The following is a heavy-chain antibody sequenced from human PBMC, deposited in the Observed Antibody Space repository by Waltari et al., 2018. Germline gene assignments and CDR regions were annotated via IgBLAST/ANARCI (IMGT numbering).Heavy chain of an antibody. V-gene: IGHV3-7*01. D-gene: IGHD3-3*01. J-gene: IGHJ4*02. CDR1: GFTFSSYW. Sequence: EVQLVESGGGLVQPGGSLRLSCAASGFTFSSYWMSWVRQAPGKGLEWVANIKQDGSEKYYGYSVKGRFTISRDNAKNSLYLQMNSLRAEDTAVYYCAREGRDFWSGYFSIPNFDYWGQGTLVTVSS. CDR2: IKQDGSEK. CDR3: AREGRDFWSGYFSIPNFDY.